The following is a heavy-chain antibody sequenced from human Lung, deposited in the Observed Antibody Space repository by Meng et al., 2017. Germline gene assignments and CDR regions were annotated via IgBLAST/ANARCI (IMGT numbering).Heavy chain of an antibody. V-gene: IGHV3-53*01. CDR3: AGRVMGAAAYDF. CDR2: IYGDGST. Sequence: EVERVEAGGDLIQPGKSLRISCAASGFTGSGNYMTWVRQAPGKGLEWVSLIYGDGSTLYADSVKGRFTISRDNSKNTVYLQMNSLRVEDTAVYHCAGRVMGAAAYDFWGQGTLVTVSS. J-gene: IGHJ4*02. CDR1: GFTGSGNY. D-gene: IGHD6-13*01.